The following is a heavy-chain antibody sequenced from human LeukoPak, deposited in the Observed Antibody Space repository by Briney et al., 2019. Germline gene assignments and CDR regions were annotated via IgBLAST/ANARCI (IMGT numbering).Heavy chain of an antibody. CDR3: ARGPNYYDILTGYYTNWFDP. J-gene: IGHJ5*02. CDR2: IYTSGST. CDR1: GGSISRGRYY. Sequence: TLSLTCIVSGGSISRGRYYWSWILEPAGKGLEWIGHIYTSGSTNYNPYLKRRVTISVDTSKNQFSLKLSSVTAADPAVYYCARGPNYYDILTGYYTNWFDPWGQGTLVTVPS. V-gene: IGHV4-61*09. D-gene: IGHD3-9*01.